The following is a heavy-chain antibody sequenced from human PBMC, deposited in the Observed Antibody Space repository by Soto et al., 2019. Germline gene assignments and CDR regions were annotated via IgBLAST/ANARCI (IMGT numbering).Heavy chain of an antibody. V-gene: IGHV4-59*08. CDR1: GGSISSYY. J-gene: IGHJ5*02. CDR3: ASDQVGVWFDP. CDR2: IYYSGST. Sequence: PSETLSLTCTVSGGSISSYYWSWIRQPPGKGLEWIGCIYYSGSTNYNPSLKSRVTISVDTSKNQFSLKLSSVTAADTAVYYCASDQVGVWFDPWSQGTLVTVSS.